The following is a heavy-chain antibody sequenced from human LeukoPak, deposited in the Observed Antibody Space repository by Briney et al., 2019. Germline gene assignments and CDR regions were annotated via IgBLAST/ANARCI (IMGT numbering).Heavy chain of an antibody. CDR1: GFTFSSDG. V-gene: IGHV3-33*01. Sequence: GRSLRLSCAVSGFTFSSDGLYWGRLAPGKGLERVAVIWYDGSNKYYADSVKGRFTISRDKSKNTLYLQMNSLRAEDTAVYYCARDAIAARPRNWFDPWGQGTLVTVSS. CDR2: IWYDGSNK. J-gene: IGHJ5*02. CDR3: ARDAIAARPRNWFDP. D-gene: IGHD6-6*01.